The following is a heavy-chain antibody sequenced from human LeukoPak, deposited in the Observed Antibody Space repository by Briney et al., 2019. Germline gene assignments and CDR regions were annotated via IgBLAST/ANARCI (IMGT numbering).Heavy chain of an antibody. D-gene: IGHD3-10*01. CDR1: GGSFSGYY. CDR2: INHSGST. CDR3: ARAGKLWFGELLSRRGPYNWFDP. Sequence: PSETLSLTCAVYGGSFSGYYWSWIRQPPGKGLEWIGEINHSGSTNYNPSLKSRVTISVDTSKNQFSLKLSSVTAADTAVYYCARAGKLWFGELLSRRGPYNWFDPWGQGTLVTVSS. V-gene: IGHV4-34*01. J-gene: IGHJ5*02.